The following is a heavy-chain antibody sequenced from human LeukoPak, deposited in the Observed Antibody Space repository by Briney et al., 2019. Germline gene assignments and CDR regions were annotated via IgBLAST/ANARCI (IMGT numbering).Heavy chain of an antibody. J-gene: IGHJ6*03. CDR2: MNPNSGNT. D-gene: IGHD2-2*01. CDR3: ATEATSPDYNYYMDV. Sequence: ASVKVSCKASGYTFSSSDINWVRQATGQGLEWMGWMNPNSGNTYYAQRFQGRVTMTRDTSISTAYMELSSLRSEDTAVYYCATEATSPDYNYYMDVWGKGTTVTVSS. V-gene: IGHV1-8*01. CDR1: GYTFSSSD.